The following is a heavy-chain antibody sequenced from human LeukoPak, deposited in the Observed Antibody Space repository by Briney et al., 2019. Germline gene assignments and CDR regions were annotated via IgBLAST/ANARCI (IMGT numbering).Heavy chain of an antibody. CDR2: IIPIFGIA. V-gene: IGHV1-69*04. CDR1: GGTFSSYA. Sequence: ASVKVSCKASGGTFSSYAISWVRQAPGQGLEWMGRIIPIFGIANYAQKFQGRVTITAGKSTSTAYMELSSLRSEDTAVYYCARSMGITGTTGYFQHWGQGTLVTVSS. CDR3: ARSMGITGTTGYFQH. J-gene: IGHJ1*01. D-gene: IGHD1-7*01.